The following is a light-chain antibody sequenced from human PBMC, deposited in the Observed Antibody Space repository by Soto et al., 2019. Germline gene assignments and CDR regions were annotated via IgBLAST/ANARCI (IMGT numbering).Light chain of an antibody. J-gene: IGKJ1*01. CDR2: GAS. V-gene: IGKV3-15*01. Sequence: EIVMTQSPATLSVSPGERATLSCRASQSVSSNLACYQQKPGQAPRLLIYGASTMATGIPARLSSSGSGTEFTLTISRLQSEDFAVYYCQQYNNWPPWTFGQGTKVEIK. CDR1: QSVSSN. CDR3: QQYNNWPPWT.